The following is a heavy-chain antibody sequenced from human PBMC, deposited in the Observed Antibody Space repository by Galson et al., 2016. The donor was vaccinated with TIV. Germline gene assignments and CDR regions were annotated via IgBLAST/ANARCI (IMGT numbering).Heavy chain of an antibody. CDR1: F. J-gene: IGHJ4*02. D-gene: IGHD6-6*01. Sequence: FWAWIRQSPGKGLAWIGHVYYSGTTYYHPSLESRVTISVDTSKNQFSLSLTSVTAADTALYFCARRGSSSGAFDFWGQGILVTVSS. CDR3: ARRGSSSGAFDF. V-gene: IGHV4-39*01. CDR2: VYYSGTT.